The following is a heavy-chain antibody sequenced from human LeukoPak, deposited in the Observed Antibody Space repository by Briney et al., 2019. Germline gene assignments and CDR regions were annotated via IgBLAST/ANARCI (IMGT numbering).Heavy chain of an antibody. CDR3: ARRRSRYYYGSGRVQGGYFDY. J-gene: IGHJ4*02. CDR2: ISRSSDSI. V-gene: IGHV3-48*01. D-gene: IGHD3-10*01. CDR1: GFTFSSYS. Sequence: GGSLRLSCAASGFTFSSYSMNWVRQAPGKGLEWVSYISRSSDSIQYADSVKGRFTISRDNAKNSLYLQMNSLRAEDTAVYYCARRRSRYYYGSGRVQGGYFDYWGQGTLVTVSS.